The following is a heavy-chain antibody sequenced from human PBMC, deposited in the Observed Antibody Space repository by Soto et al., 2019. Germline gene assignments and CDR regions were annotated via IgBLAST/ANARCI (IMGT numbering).Heavy chain of an antibody. D-gene: IGHD6-6*01. Sequence: GGSLRLSXAASGFTFSTYAMHWVRQAPGKGLEWVAVIAYDGGSKYYVDSVRGRFTISRDNSKNTLHLQMNSLRAEDTAAYYCARDRTSSSNWFDPWGQGTLVTVSS. CDR1: GFTFSTYA. CDR2: IAYDGGSK. V-gene: IGHV3-30*03. J-gene: IGHJ5*02. CDR3: ARDRTSSSNWFDP.